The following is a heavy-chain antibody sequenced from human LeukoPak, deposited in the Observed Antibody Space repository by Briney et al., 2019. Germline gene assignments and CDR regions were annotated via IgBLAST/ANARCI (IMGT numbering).Heavy chain of an antibody. V-gene: IGHV3-74*01. CDR1: GFTFSSYS. J-gene: IGHJ4*02. D-gene: IGHD3-10*01. CDR2: INSDGKTT. Sequence: GGSLRLSCAASGFTFSSYSMNWVRQAPGKGLVWVSRINSDGKTTNYADSVKGRFTISRDNAKNTLYLQMNSLRAEDTAVYYCTRDITLTRGGRSDYWGQGTLVTVSA. CDR3: TRDITLTRGGRSDY.